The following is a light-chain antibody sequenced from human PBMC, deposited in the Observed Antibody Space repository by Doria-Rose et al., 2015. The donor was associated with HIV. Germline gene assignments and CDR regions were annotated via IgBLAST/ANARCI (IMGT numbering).Light chain of an antibody. J-gene: IGLJ1*01. CDR3: QVPDSGREWGV. Sequence: VLTQPPSVSVAPGQTARITCGGNNIGSRHVHWYQQRPGQAPVLVVYDDDARPSGISGRFPGSNSGNTATLTISWVEAGDEADYYCQVPDSGREWGVFGGGTKVTVL. CDR1: NIGSRH. CDR2: DDD. V-gene: IGLV3-21*02.